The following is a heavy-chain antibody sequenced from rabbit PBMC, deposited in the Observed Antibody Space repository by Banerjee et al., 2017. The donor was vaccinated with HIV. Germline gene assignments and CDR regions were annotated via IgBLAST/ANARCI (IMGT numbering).Heavy chain of an antibody. CDR1: GFSFNSNA. CDR2: IDAGSSGST. V-gene: IGHV1S45*01. J-gene: IGHJ6*01. D-gene: IGHD4-2*01. CDR3: ARGTGYAGDGLYL. Sequence: QEQLVESGGGLVQPEGSLTLTCTASGFSFNSNAMCWVRQAPGKGLEWIAFIDAGSSGSTYYASWAKGRFTISKTSSTTVTLQMTSLTAADTATYFCARGTGYAGDGLYLWGPGTLVTDS.